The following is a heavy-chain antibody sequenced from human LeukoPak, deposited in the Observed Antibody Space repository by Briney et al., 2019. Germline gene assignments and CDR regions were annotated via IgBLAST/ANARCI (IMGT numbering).Heavy chain of an antibody. CDR3: ARAPHFDWLLSVYFYMDV. V-gene: IGHV3-11*04. CDR1: GFTFSDYY. D-gene: IGHD3-9*01. Sequence: GSLRLSCAASGFTFSDYYMSWIRQAPGKGLEWVSYISSSGSTIHYADSVKGRFTISRDNAKNSLYLQMNSLRAEDTAVYYCARAPHFDWLLSVYFYMDVWGKGTTVTVSS. CDR2: ISSSGSTI. J-gene: IGHJ6*03.